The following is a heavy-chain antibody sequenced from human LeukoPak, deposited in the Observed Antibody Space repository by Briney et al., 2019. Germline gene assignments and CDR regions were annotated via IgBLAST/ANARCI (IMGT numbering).Heavy chain of an antibody. D-gene: IGHD6-19*01. CDR3: ANQVRSGWWHFDY. Sequence: GGSLRLSCAASGFTFSSYAMSWVRQAPGKGLEWVSAIGGSGGSTYYADSVKGRFTISRDNSKNTLYLQMNSLRAEDTAVYYCANQVRSGWWHFDYWGRGTLVTVSS. J-gene: IGHJ4*02. V-gene: IGHV3-23*01. CDR1: GFTFSSYA. CDR2: IGGSGGST.